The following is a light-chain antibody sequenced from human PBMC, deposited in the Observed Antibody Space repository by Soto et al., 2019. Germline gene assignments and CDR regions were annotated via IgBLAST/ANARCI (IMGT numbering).Light chain of an antibody. CDR2: GTS. Sequence: EIVLTQSPGTLSLSPGERATLSCRASQSVSNNYLAWYQQKPGQAPRLLIYGTSNRATGIPARFSGSGSGTDFTLTISSLGPEDFVVYCCQQRSNWPWTFGQGTKVDIK. CDR3: QQRSNWPWT. V-gene: IGKV3-11*01. J-gene: IGKJ1*01. CDR1: QSVSNNY.